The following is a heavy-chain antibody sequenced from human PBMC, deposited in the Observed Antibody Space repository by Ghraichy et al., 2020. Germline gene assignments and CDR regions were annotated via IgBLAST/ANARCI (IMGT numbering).Heavy chain of an antibody. CDR1: GGSISSGDYH. CDR2: IYYSGST. D-gene: IGHD1-26*01. V-gene: IGHV4-30-4*01. J-gene: IGHJ5*02. CDR3: ARVATTNWFDP. Sequence: TLSLTCTVSGGSISSGDYHWSWIRQPPGKGLEWIGYIYYSGSTYNNPSLKSRVTISIDTSKNQFSLKLSSVTAADTAVYYCARVATTNWFDPWGQGTLVTVSS.